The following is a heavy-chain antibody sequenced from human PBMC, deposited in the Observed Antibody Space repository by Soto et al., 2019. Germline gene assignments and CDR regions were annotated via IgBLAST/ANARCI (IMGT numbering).Heavy chain of an antibody. J-gene: IGHJ6*02. D-gene: IGHD2-15*01. CDR2: IIPISGTT. Sequence: SVKVSCKASGGTFSTHAIIWVRQAPGHGLEWMGGIIPISGTTYYTQKFQGRVTITADEPTSTAFMELSSLKSDDKAVFYCARGYCSGGNCYSGMDVWGQGTMVTVSS. V-gene: IGHV1-69*13. CDR1: GGTFSTHA. CDR3: ARGYCSGGNCYSGMDV.